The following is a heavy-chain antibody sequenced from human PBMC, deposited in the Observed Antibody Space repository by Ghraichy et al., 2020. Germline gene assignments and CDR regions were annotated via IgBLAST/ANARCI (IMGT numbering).Heavy chain of an antibody. Sequence: LSLTCAVYGGSFSGYYWSWIHQPPGKGLEWIGEINHSGSTNYNPSLKSRVTISVDTSKNQFSLKLSSVTAADTAVYYCARGLVLTPKYYYYMDVWGKGTTVTVSS. D-gene: IGHD4/OR15-4a*01. CDR2: INHSGST. CDR3: ARGLVLTPKYYYYMDV. V-gene: IGHV4-34*01. J-gene: IGHJ6*03. CDR1: GGSFSGYY.